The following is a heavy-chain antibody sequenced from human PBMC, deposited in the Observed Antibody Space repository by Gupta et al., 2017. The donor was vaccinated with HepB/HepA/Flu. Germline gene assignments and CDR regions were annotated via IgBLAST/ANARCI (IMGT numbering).Heavy chain of an antibody. D-gene: IGHD3-3*01. J-gene: IGHJ4*02. Sequence: EVQLLESGGDLVQPGGSLRLSCAASGFTFSKHAMGWVRQAPGKGLEWVSVITGTGDTTSYADFAKGRFTIFRDKSRNTLYLQLNSLRADDTAIYYCTKGFWENAALDPYDYWGQGILVTVSS. CDR2: ITGTGDTT. CDR1: GFTFSKHA. V-gene: IGHV3-23*01. CDR3: TKGFWENAALDPYDY.